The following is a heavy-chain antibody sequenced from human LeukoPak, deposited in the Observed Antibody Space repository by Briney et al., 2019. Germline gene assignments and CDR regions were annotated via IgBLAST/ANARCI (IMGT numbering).Heavy chain of an antibody. V-gene: IGHV4-34*01. CDR3: ARRSEGGDYLFDY. CDR1: GGSFSGYY. D-gene: IGHD4-17*01. Sequence: SETLSLTCAVYGGSFSGYYWSWIRQPPGKGLEWIGNFYYSGGTYYNPSLKSRVSISVDTSKNQFSLKLSSVTAADTAVYYCARRSEGGDYLFDYWGQGTLVTVSS. CDR2: FYYSGGT. J-gene: IGHJ4*02.